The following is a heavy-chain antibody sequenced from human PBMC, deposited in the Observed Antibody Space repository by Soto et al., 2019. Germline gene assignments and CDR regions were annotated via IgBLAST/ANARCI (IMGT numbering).Heavy chain of an antibody. CDR3: ARGLSASGAAGSHFDY. D-gene: IGHD6-13*01. J-gene: IGHJ4*02. CDR2: INHSGST. Sequence: KPSETLSLTCAVYGGSFSGCSWSWIRQPPGKGLEWIGEINHSGSTNYNPSLKSRVTISVDTSKNQFSLKLSSVTAADTAVYYCARGLSASGAAGSHFDYWGQGTLVTVSS. CDR1: GGSFSGCS. V-gene: IGHV4-34*01.